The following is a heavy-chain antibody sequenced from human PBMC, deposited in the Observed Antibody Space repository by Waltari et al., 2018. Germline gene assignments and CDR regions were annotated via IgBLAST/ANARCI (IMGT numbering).Heavy chain of an antibody. V-gene: IGHV3-7*03. D-gene: IGHD6-25*01. CDR1: GFTFSNYW. Sequence: EVQLVESGGGLVPPGGSLRLSCAASGFTFSNYWMSWVRQAPGKGLEGGANIQENGGTKYYGDSVKGRFTISRDNAENSLYLQMNSLRAEDTAVYYCARDDVIPHSGQDYWGQGTLVTVSS. CDR2: IQENGGTK. J-gene: IGHJ4*02. CDR3: ARDDVIPHSGQDY.